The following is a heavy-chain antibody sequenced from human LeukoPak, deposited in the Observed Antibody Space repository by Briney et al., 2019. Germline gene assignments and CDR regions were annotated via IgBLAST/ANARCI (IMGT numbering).Heavy chain of an antibody. CDR2: ISSSGGST. D-gene: IGHD3-10*01. J-gene: IGHJ4*02. CDR1: GFTFSGYA. V-gene: IGHV3-23*01. Sequence: GGCLRLSCAASGFTFSGYAMTWVRQAPGKGLEWVSSISSSGGSTYYADSVKGRFTISRDNSKNTLYLQMNSLRAEDTAIYYCAKDLVTGSLDYWGQGTLVTVSS. CDR3: AKDLVTGSLDY.